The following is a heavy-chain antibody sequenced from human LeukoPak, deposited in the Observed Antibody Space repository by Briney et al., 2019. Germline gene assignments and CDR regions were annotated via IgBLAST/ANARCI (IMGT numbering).Heavy chain of an antibody. CDR3: ARGHQATPWLLRRRFDY. CDR1: GYSISNSGYY. V-gene: IGHV4-38-2*02. D-gene: IGHD3-22*01. CDR2: EYHGGSS. Sequence: SETLSLTCIVSGYSISNSGYYWGWVRQPPGKGLEWIGSEYHGGSSYYSPSLKSRVTVFLDTSNNQFSLKLSSVTAADTAVYYCARGHQATPWLLRRRFDYWGQGTLVTVSS. J-gene: IGHJ4*02.